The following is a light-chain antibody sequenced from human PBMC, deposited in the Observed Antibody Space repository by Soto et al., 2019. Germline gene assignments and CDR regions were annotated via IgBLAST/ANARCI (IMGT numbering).Light chain of an antibody. Sequence: SFELTQAPSESVSPGQTARITCSGDALPKQYAYWYQQKPRQAPVLVIYKDSERPSGIPERFSGSSSGTTVTLTISGVQAEDEADYYCQSADSSGTYVVFGGGTKVTVL. V-gene: IGLV3-25*03. CDR1: ALPKQY. CDR3: QSADSSGTYVV. CDR2: KDS. J-gene: IGLJ2*01.